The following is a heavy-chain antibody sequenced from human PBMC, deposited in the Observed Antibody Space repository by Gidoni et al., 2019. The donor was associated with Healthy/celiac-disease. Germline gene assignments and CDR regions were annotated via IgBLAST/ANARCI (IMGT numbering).Heavy chain of an antibody. J-gene: IGHJ6*02. Sequence: QVQLQESGPGLVTPSETLSLTCPVSGGSISSYSWSWIRQPAGKGLEWIGRIYTSGSTNYNPSLKSRVTMSVDTSKNQFSLKLSSVTAADTAVYYCARDHLGYCTNGVCPDPLCYYYGMDVWGQGTTVTVSS. V-gene: IGHV4-4*07. D-gene: IGHD2-8*01. CDR1: GGSISSYS. CDR2: IYTSGST. CDR3: ARDHLGYCTNGVCPDPLCYYYGMDV.